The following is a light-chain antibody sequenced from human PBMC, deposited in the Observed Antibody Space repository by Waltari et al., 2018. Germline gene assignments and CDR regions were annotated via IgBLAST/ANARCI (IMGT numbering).Light chain of an antibody. CDR2: GNS. Sequence: QSVLTQPPSVSGAPGQRVTISCTGSSSNIGANYDVHWSQRVPGTPPKLRIWGNSTRPPGVPDRFSASKSGTSASLAITGLQADDEADYYCQSYDSSLSRYVFGSGTEVTVL. CDR1: SSNIGANYD. CDR3: QSYDSSLSRYV. J-gene: IGLJ1*01. V-gene: IGLV1-40*01.